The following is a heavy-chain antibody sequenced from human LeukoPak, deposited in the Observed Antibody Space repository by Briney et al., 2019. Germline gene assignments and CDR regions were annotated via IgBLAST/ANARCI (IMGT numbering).Heavy chain of an antibody. J-gene: IGHJ4*02. D-gene: IGHD3-16*02. V-gene: IGHV1-2*06. CDR2: INPNSGGT. Sequence: ASVKVSCKASGYTFTGYYMHWVRQAPGQGLEWMGRINPNSGGTNYAQKFQGRVTMTRDTSISTAYMELSRLRSDDTAVYYCARFWDKMITFGGVIVPFDYWGQGTLVTVSS. CDR3: ARFWDKMITFGGVIVPFDY. CDR1: GYTFTGYY.